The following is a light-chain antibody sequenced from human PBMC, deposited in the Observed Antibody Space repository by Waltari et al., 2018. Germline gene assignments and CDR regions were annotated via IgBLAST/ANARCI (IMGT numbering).Light chain of an antibody. CDR3: CSYAGP. CDR2: DVT. Sequence: QSALTQPRSVSGSPGQSVAISCTGPSRDGGGYNYVSWYQQHPGKAPNLMIYDVTKRPSGVPDRFSGSKSGNTASLTISGLQADDEADYYCCSYAGPFGGGTKLTVL. J-gene: IGLJ2*01. CDR1: SRDGGGYNY. V-gene: IGLV2-11*01.